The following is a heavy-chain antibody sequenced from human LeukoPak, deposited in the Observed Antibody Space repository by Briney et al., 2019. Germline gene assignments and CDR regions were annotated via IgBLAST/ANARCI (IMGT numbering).Heavy chain of an antibody. CDR1: GGSISSGSYY. Sequence: PSETLSLTCTVSGGSISSGSYYWSWIRQPAGKGLEWIGRIYTSGSTNYNPSLKSRVTISVDTSKNQFSLKLSSVTAADTAVYYCASLRFWSGYPHLYWGQGTLVTVSS. CDR2: IYTSGST. CDR3: ASLRFWSGYPHLY. D-gene: IGHD3-3*01. V-gene: IGHV4-61*02. J-gene: IGHJ4*02.